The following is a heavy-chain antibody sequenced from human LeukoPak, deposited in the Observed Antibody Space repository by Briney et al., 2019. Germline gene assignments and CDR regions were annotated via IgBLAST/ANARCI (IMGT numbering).Heavy chain of an antibody. CDR3: ARETSDRRFDY. CDR1: GGSFSGYY. CDR2: INHSGST. J-gene: IGHJ4*02. V-gene: IGHV4-34*01. Sequence: SETLSLTCAVYGGSFSGYYWSWIRQPPGKGLEWIGEINHSGSTNYNPSLKSRVTISVDTSKNQFFLKLSSVTAADTAVYFCARETSDRRFDYWGQGTLVTVSS.